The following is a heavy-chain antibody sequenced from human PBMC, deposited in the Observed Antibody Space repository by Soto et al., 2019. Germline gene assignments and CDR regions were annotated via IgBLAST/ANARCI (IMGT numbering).Heavy chain of an antibody. D-gene: IGHD2-2*01. CDR3: AHRSTLGYCSSTSCLGPLDY. V-gene: IGHV2-5*01. Sequence: SGPTLVNPTQTLTLTCTFSGFSLSTSGVGVGWIRQPPGKALEWLALIYWNDDKRYSPSLKSRLTITKDTSKNQVVLTMTNMDPVDTATYYCAHRSTLGYCSSTSCLGPLDYWGQGTLVTVSS. J-gene: IGHJ4*02. CDR1: GFSLSTSGVG. CDR2: IYWNDDK.